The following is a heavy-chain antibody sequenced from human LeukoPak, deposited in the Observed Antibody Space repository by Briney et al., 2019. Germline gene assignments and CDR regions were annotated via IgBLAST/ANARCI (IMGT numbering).Heavy chain of an antibody. CDR1: GFTVNNAW. CDR2: IKSKTNGGTT. V-gene: IGHV3-15*01. Sequence: GGSLRLSCAASGFTVNNAWMSWVRQAPGKGLEWVGRIKSKTNGGTTDYAAPVKGRFTISRDDSKNTLYVQMNSLKTEDTAVYYCTTAYYYGSGTALDYWGQGTLVTVSS. J-gene: IGHJ4*02. CDR3: TTAYYYGSGTALDY. D-gene: IGHD3-10*01.